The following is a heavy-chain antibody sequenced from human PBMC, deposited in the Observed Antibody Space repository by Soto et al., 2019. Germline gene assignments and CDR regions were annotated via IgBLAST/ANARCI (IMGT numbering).Heavy chain of an antibody. CDR1: GFTFSSYA. CDR3: AKDARRTGLVGQWVD. D-gene: IGHD2-8*02. J-gene: IGHJ4*01. V-gene: IGHV3-23*01. CDR2: VSIGGST. Sequence: SLRLSCAASGFTFSSYAMGWVRQGPGKGLEWVAVVSIGGSTHYADSVKGRFTISRDNSKNTLYLQMNSLRADDTAVYYCAKDARRTGLVGQWVDWGQGTLVTVSS.